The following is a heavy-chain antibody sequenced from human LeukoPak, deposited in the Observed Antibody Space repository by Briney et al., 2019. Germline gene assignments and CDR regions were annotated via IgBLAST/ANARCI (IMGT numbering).Heavy chain of an antibody. J-gene: IGHJ4*02. D-gene: IGHD3-22*01. V-gene: IGHV3-23*01. CDR3: AKDHDSSGATFDY. Sequence: PGGSLRLSCAASGFTFSSYGMSWVRQAPGKGLEWVSTISGSGDATYYADSVKGRFTISRDNSKNTLSVQMSSLRAEDTAVYYCAKDHDSSGATFDYWGQGTLVTVAS. CDR1: GFTFSSYG. CDR2: ISGSGDAT.